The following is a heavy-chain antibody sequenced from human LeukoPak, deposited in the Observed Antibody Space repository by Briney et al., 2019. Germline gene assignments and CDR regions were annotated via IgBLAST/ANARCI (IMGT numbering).Heavy chain of an antibody. CDR3: ARIAVTAGRHTWFDP. CDR1: GFSISIGYY. D-gene: IGHD2-21*02. V-gene: IGHV4-38-2*01. J-gene: IGHJ5*02. CDR2: IFHSGDT. Sequence: PSETLSLTCAVSGFSISIGYYWGWIRQPPGKGLEWIGSIFHSGDTYYNPSLKSRVTMSVDTSKNQFSLRLTSVTAADTAVYYCARIAVTAGRHTWFDPWGQGALVAVSS.